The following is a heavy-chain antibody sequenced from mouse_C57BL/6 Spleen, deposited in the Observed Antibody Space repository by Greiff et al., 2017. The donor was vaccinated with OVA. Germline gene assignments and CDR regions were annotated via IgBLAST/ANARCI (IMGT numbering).Heavy chain of an antibody. J-gene: IGHJ3*01. Sequence: QVQLQQPGAELVKPGASVKLSCKASGYTFTSYWMQWVKQRPGQGLEWIGEIDPSDSYTNYNQKFKGKATLTVDTSSSTAYMQLSSLTSEDSAVYYCARNYGSSDSAWFAYWGQGTLVTVSA. CDR2: IDPSDSYT. CDR3: ARNYGSSDSAWFAY. V-gene: IGHV1-50*01. D-gene: IGHD1-1*01. CDR1: GYTFTSYW.